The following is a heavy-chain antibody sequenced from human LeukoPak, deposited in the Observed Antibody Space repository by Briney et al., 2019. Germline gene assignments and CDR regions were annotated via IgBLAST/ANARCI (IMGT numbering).Heavy chain of an antibody. Sequence: SVKVSCKASGGTFSSYAISWVRQAPGQGLEWMGGIIPIFGTANYAQKFQGRVTITADKSTSTAYMGLSSLRSEDTAVYYCARSPIKDIAAASYYIDYWGQGTLVTVSS. CDR3: ARSPIKDIAAASYYIDY. CDR2: IIPIFGTA. J-gene: IGHJ4*02. D-gene: IGHD6-13*01. CDR1: GGTFSSYA. V-gene: IGHV1-69*06.